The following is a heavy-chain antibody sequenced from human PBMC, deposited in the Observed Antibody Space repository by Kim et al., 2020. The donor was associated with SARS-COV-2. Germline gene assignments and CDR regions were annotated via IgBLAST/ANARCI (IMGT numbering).Heavy chain of an antibody. V-gene: IGHV4-59*01. CDR3: ARVRRGLWRGVYYFDY. Sequence: SETLSLTCTVSGGSISSYYWSWIRQPPGKGLEWIGYIYYSGSTNYNPSLKSRVTISVDTSKNQFSLKLSSVTAADTAVYYCARVRRGLWRGVYYFDYWGQGTLVTVSS. D-gene: IGHD3-16*01. CDR2: IYYSGST. CDR1: GGSISSYY. J-gene: IGHJ4*02.